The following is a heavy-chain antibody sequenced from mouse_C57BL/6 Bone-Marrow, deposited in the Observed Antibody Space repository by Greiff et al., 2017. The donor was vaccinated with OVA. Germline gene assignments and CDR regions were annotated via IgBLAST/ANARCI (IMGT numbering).Heavy chain of an antibody. CDR2: IRNKANGYTT. CDR1: GFTFTDYY. CDR3: ARPYYYGSSWELDY. J-gene: IGHJ2*01. Sequence: DVKLVESGGGLVQPGGSLSLSCAASGFTFTDYYMSWVRQPPGKALEWLGFIRNKANGYTTEYSASVKGRFTISRDNSQSILYLQMNALRAEDSATYYCARPYYYGSSWELDYWGQGTTLTVSS. V-gene: IGHV7-3*01. D-gene: IGHD1-1*01.